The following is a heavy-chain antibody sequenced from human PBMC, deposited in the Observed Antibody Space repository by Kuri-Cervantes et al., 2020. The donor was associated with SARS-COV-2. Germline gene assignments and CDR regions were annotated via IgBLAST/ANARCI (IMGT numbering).Heavy chain of an antibody. V-gene: IGHV3-7*04. CDR2: IKQDGSEK. CDR3: ARVAGEGPIYYYYMDV. D-gene: IGHD1-26*01. J-gene: IGHJ6*03. CDR1: GFTFSNAW. Sequence: GESLKISCAASGFTFSNAWMSWVRQAPGKGLEWVANIKQDGSEKYYVDSVKGRFTISRDNAKNSLYLQMNSLRGEDTAVYYCARVAGEGPIYYYYMDVWGKGTTVTVSS.